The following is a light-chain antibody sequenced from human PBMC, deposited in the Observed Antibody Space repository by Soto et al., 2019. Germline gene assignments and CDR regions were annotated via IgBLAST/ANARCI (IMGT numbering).Light chain of an antibody. Sequence: QSVLTQPASVSGSPGQSITISCTGTSSDVDTYKYVSWYQQHPGKAPKLMIYEVSYRPSGVSDRFSGSKSGNTASLAITGLRPEDEADYYCAAWDDSLSGPVFGGGTKLTVL. CDR2: EVS. CDR1: SSDVDTYKY. J-gene: IGLJ2*01. V-gene: IGLV2-14*01. CDR3: AAWDDSLSGPV.